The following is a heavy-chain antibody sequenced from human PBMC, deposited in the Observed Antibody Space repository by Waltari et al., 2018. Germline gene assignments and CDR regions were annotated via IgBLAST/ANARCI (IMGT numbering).Heavy chain of an antibody. J-gene: IGHJ2*01. D-gene: IGHD3-22*01. CDR3: ARAYDSTGYYRYFDL. CDR2: VYFTGTT. V-gene: IGHV4-39*01. Sequence: LQLQESGPGLVKPSATLSLACNVSGASISSTVHYWGWIRQPPGKGLEWIGSVYFTGTTYYNPSVKSRISISVDTSKSQFSLRLTSVTAADTAVYYCARAYDSTGYYRYFDLWGRGTLVTVSS. CDR1: GASISSTVHY.